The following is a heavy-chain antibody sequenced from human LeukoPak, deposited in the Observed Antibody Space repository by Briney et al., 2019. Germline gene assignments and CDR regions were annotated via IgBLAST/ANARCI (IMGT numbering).Heavy chain of an antibody. V-gene: IGHV3-48*01. CDR1: GFTFSSYS. J-gene: IGHJ6*02. D-gene: IGHD3-10*01. Sequence: GGSLRLSCAASGFTFSSYSMNWVRQAPGRGLEWVSYISSSSSTIYYADSVKGRITISRDNAKNSLYLQMNSLRAEDTAVYYCAREGYYGSGSYSYYYYGMDVWGQGTTVTVSS. CDR3: AREGYYGSGSYSYYYYGMDV. CDR2: ISSSSSTI.